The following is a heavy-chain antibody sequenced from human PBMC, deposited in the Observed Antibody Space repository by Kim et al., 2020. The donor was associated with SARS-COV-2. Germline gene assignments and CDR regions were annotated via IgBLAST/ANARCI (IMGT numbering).Heavy chain of an antibody. CDR3: AKGGSGSYDY. CDR1: GFTFSNYA. V-gene: IGHV3-23*01. Sequence: GGSLRLSFAASGFTFSNYAMTWVRQAPGKGLEWVSGIGRGGGSTDYSDSVKGRFTISRDNSKNTLYLQMNSLRAEDTAVYYCAKGGSGSYDYWGQGTLVT. J-gene: IGHJ4*02. CDR2: IGRGGGST. D-gene: IGHD3-10*01.